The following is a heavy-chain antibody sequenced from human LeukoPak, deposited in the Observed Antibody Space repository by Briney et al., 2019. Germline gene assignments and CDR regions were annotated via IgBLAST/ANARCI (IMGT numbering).Heavy chain of an antibody. J-gene: IGHJ3*01. CDR3: ARDGTFSTYRAFDL. D-gene: IGHD1-1*01. Sequence: NPSETLSLTCSVSSDSFSSYYWTWIRQPPGKGLEWIGYIHYGGNTNYNPSLKSRVIISVDTSKNQFSLKLSSVTAADTAMYYCARDGTFSTYRAFDLWGHGTMVTVSS. CDR1: SDSFSSYY. CDR2: IHYGGNT. V-gene: IGHV4-59*01.